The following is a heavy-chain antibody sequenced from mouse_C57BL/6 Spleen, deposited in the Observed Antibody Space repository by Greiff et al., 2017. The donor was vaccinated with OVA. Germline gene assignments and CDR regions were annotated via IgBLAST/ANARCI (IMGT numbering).Heavy chain of an antibody. CDR2: IWSGGST. CDR1: GFSLTSYG. Sequence: VQRVESGPGLVQPSQSLSITCTVSGFSLTSYGVHWVRQPPGKGLEWLGVIWSGGSTDYNAAFISRLSISKDNSKSQVFFKMNSLQADDTAIYYCAKSYYREFAYWGQGTLVTVSA. V-gene: IGHV2-4*01. J-gene: IGHJ3*01. D-gene: IGHD2-12*01. CDR3: AKSYYREFAY.